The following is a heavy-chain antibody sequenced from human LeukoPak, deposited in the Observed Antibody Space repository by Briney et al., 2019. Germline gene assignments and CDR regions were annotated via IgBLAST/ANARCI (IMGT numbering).Heavy chain of an antibody. CDR2: ISSSGSTI. CDR3: AELGITMIGGV. CDR1: GFTFSSYE. D-gene: IGHD3-10*02. J-gene: IGHJ6*04. V-gene: IGHV3-48*03. Sequence: GGSLTLSCATSGFTFSSYEMIWVRHAPGRGLEWVSYISSSGSTIYYADSVKGRFTIARDNAKNSLYLQMNSLRAEDTAVYYCAELGITMIGGVWGKGTTVTISS.